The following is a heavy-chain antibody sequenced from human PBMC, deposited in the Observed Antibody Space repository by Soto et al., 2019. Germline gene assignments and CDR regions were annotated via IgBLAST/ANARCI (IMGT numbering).Heavy chain of an antibody. CDR2: IHYSGST. D-gene: IGHD5-18*01. Sequence: SETLSLTCTVSGDSISSYYWSWIRQPPGKGLEWIGYIHYSGSTNYNPSLKSRVTISVDTSKNQLSLKLTSVTAADTAVYYCARGGKTAIAYYFYGMDVWGQGTTVTVSS. CDR1: GDSISSYY. CDR3: ARGGKTAIAYYFYGMDV. J-gene: IGHJ6*02. V-gene: IGHV4-59*01.